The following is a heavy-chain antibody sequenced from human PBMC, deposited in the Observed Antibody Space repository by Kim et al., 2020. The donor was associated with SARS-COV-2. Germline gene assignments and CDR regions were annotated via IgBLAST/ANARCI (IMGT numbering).Heavy chain of an antibody. CDR1: GYTLTELS. CDR2: FDPEDGET. V-gene: IGHV1-24*01. D-gene: IGHD1-1*01. J-gene: IGHJ4*02. Sequence: ASVKVYCKVSGYTLTELSMHWVRQAPGKGLEWMGGFDPEDGETIYAQKFQGRVTMTEDTSTDTAYMELSSLRSEDTAVYYCATAEGGNWNYFDYWGQGTLVTVSS. CDR3: ATAEGGNWNYFDY.